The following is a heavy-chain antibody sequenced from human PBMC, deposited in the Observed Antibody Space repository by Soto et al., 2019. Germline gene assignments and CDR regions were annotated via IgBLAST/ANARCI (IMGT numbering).Heavy chain of an antibody. Sequence: QVQLQESGPGLVKPSQTLSLTCTVSGGSISSGGYYWSWIRQHPGKGLEWIGYIYYIGSTYYNPSLKLRGTISVDKSKNQFALKLSSVTAADTAVYYCAREGSGWYRGYFQHWGQGTLVIVSS. CDR1: GGSISSGGYY. J-gene: IGHJ1*01. CDR3: AREGSGWYRGYFQH. D-gene: IGHD6-19*01. V-gene: IGHV4-31*03. CDR2: IYYIGST.